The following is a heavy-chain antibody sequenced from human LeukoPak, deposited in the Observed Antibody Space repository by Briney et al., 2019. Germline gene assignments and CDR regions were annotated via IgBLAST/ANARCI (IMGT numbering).Heavy chain of an antibody. CDR3: AKDIQLST. CDR2: IGASGEST. Sequence: PGGSLRLSCAASGFSVSNTYMTWVRQAPGKGLEWVSLIGASGESTYYADSVKGRFTISRDNSKNTLSLQMNSLRVEDTAMYFCAKDIQLSTWGLGTMVTVSS. J-gene: IGHJ3*01. CDR1: GFSVSNTY. D-gene: IGHD5-24*01. V-gene: IGHV3-23*01.